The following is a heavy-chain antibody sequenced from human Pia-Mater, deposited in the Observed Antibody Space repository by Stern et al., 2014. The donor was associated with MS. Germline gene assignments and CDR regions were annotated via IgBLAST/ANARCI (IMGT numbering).Heavy chain of an antibody. Sequence: QLQLQESGPGLVKPSETLSLTCTVSGGSVSSSTYYWGWIRQPPGKNLEWIGSIYYTGRTYYNPSLTSRLPISIDASKNQFSRKLTSVTAADTAVYYCARQGSFDFWSGWGQGTLVTVSS. CDR3: ARQGSFDFWSG. CDR1: GGSVSSSTYY. J-gene: IGHJ4*02. D-gene: IGHD3-3*01. V-gene: IGHV4-39*01. CDR2: IYYTGRT.